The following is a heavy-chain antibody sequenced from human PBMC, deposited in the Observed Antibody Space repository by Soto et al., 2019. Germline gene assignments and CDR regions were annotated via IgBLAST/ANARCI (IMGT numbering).Heavy chain of an antibody. D-gene: IGHD1-26*01. CDR3: ASGRVWRATTWFDP. Sequence: SVKVSCKASGGTFSSYAISWVRQAPGQGLEWMGGIIPIFGTANYAQKFQGRVTITADESTSTAYMELSSLRSEDTAVYYCASGRVWRATTWFDPWGQGTLVTVSS. CDR2: IIPIFGTA. CDR1: GGTFSSYA. V-gene: IGHV1-69*13. J-gene: IGHJ5*02.